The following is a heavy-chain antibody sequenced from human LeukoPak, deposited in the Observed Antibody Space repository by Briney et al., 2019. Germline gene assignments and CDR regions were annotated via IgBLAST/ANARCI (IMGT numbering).Heavy chain of an antibody. CDR2: INSDGSST. CDR1: GFTFRSYY. J-gene: IGHJ6*02. V-gene: IGHV3-74*01. CDR3: ARGNYYGMDV. Sequence: GGSLRLPCAASGFTFRSYYMHWVRQAPGKGLVWVSRINSDGSSTSYADSVKGRITISRDNATLYLQMNSLRAEDTAVYYCARGNYYGMDVWGQGTTVTVSS.